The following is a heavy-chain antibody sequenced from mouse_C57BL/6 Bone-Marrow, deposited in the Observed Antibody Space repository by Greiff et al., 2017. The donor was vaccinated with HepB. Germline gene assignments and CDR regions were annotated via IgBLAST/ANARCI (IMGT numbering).Heavy chain of an antibody. Sequence: QVQLQQSGPGLVAPSQCLSITCTVSGFSLTSYGVDWVRQPPGKGLEWLGVIWGGGSTNYNSALMSRLSISKDNSKSQVFLKMNSLQTDDTAMYYCAKRGTTVVASDWYFDVWGTGTTVTVSS. V-gene: IGHV2-9*01. CDR3: AKRGTTVVASDWYFDV. CDR1: GFSLTSYG. CDR2: IWGGGST. D-gene: IGHD1-1*01. J-gene: IGHJ1*03.